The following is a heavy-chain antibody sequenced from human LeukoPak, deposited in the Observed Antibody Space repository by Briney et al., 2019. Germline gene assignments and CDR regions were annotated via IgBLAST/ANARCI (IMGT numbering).Heavy chain of an antibody. D-gene: IGHD5-18*01. Sequence: GASVKVSCKASGYTFTSYYMHWVRQAPGQGLEWMGIINPSGGSTSYAQKFQGRVTMTRDTSTSTVYMELSSLRSEDTAVYYCVRDVDTAMVKEGFDYWGQGTLVTVSS. V-gene: IGHV1-46*01. CDR1: GYTFTSYY. J-gene: IGHJ4*02. CDR3: VRDVDTAMVKEGFDY. CDR2: INPSGGST.